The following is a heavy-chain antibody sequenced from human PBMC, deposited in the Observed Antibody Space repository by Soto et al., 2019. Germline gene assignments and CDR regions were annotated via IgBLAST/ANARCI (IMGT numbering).Heavy chain of an antibody. V-gene: IGHV3-23*01. J-gene: IGHJ4*02. D-gene: IGHD2-15*01. CDR1: GFTFSSYA. CDR3: ASGSSNRPYYFAC. Sequence: GGSLRLSCAASGFTFSSYAMSWVRQAPGKGLEWVSAISGSGGTTYYADSVKGQFTISRDNSKSTLYLQMNSLRDDDTAVYYGASGSSNRPYYFACWGKGTLVTVDS. CDR2: ISGSGGTT.